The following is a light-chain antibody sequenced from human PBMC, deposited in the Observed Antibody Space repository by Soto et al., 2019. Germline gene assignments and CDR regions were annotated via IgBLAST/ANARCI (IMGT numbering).Light chain of an antibody. V-gene: IGKV3-20*01. CDR2: GAF. Sequence: EIVLTQSPGTLSLSPGETATVSCRATESLITKALAWYQQKPGQAPRLLIYGAFTRDAAIPDRFNGSGSGTDFALTISRLELEDSAVYYCQQSGVSPLTFGPGTKVEIK. CDR3: QQSGVSPLT. CDR1: ESLITKA. J-gene: IGKJ3*01.